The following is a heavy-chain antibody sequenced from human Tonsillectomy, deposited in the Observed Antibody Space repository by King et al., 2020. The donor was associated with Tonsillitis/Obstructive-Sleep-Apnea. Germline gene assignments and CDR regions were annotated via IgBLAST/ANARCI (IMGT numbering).Heavy chain of an antibody. J-gene: IGHJ4*02. CDR2: INWNSGTM. CDR3: AKGGFLEWLLDY. D-gene: IGHD3-3*01. CDR1: GFTFDDYA. Sequence: VQLVESGGGLVQPGRSLRLSCAASGFTFDDYAMHWVRQAPGKGLEWVSGINWNSGTMGYADSVKGRFTISRDNAKNSLYLQMNSLRAEDSALYYCAKGGFLEWLLDYWGQGTLVTVSS. V-gene: IGHV3-9*01.